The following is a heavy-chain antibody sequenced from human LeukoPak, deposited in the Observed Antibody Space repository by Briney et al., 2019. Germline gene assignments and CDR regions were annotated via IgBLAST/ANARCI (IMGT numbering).Heavy chain of an antibody. CDR1: GFTFSIYA. V-gene: IGHV3-23*01. J-gene: IGHJ4*02. CDR2: ITANGGSP. D-gene: IGHD3-22*01. Sequence: GGSLRLSCAASGFTFSIYAMSWVRQAPGKGLEWVSAITANGGSPYYADSVKGRFTISRDNSKNTLYLQMNSLRAEDTAVYYRAMVRSGYYLDYWGQGTLVTVSS. CDR3: AMVRSGYYLDY.